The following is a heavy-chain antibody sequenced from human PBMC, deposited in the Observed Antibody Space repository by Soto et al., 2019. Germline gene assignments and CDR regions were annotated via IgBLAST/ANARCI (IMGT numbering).Heavy chain of an antibody. J-gene: IGHJ4*02. D-gene: IGHD3-22*01. V-gene: IGHV5-10-1*01. CDR1: GYSFAGYW. CDR3: ARQIYDSDTGPNFQYYFDS. CDR2: IDPSDSQT. Sequence: GESLKISCKGSGYSFAGYWITWVRQKPGKGLEWMGRIDPSDSQTYYSPSFRGHVTISVTKSITTVFLQWGSLRASDTAMYYCARQIYDSDTGPNFQYYFDSWGQGTPVTASS.